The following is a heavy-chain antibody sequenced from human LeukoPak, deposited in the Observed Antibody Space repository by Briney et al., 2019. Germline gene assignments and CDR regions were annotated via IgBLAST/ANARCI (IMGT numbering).Heavy chain of an antibody. D-gene: IGHD6-19*01. Sequence: PSGGSLRLSCAASGFTFSSHAMSWVRQAPGKGLEWVSGISGSGGSTYCADSVKGRFTISRDNSKNTLYVQMNSLRAEDTAVYYCAKGRAGIDYWGQGTLVIVSS. J-gene: IGHJ4*02. CDR3: AKGRAGIDY. CDR2: ISGSGGST. V-gene: IGHV3-23*01. CDR1: GFTFSSHA.